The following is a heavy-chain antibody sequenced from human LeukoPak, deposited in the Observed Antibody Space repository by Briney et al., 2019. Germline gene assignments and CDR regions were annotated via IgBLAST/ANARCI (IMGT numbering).Heavy chain of an antibody. CDR3: ARVDGHRARYYYYGMDV. J-gene: IGHJ6*02. CDR1: GGSFSGYY. CDR2: INHSGST. V-gene: IGHV4-34*01. Sequence: PSETLSLTCAVYGGSFSGYYWSWIRQPPGKGLEWIGEINHSGSTNYNPSLKSRVTISVDTSKNQFSLKLSSVTAADTAVYYCARVDGHRARYYYYGMDVWGQGTTVTVSS.